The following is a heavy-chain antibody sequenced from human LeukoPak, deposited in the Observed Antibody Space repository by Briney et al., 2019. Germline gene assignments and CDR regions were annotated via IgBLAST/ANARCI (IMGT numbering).Heavy chain of an antibody. CDR1: GGSISSYY. V-gene: IGHV4-59*01. J-gene: IGHJ6*02. CDR3: ARDDYGMDV. CDR2: IYYSGST. Sequence: SETLSLTCTVSGGSISSYYWSWIRQPPGKGLEWIGYIYYSGSTNYNPSLKSRVTISVDTSKNQFSLKLSSVTAADTAAYYCARDDYGMDVWGQGTTVTVSS.